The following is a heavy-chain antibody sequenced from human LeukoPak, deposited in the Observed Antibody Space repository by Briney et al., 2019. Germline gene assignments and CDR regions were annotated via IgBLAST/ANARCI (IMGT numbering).Heavy chain of an antibody. V-gene: IGHV1-2*02. CDR1: GYTFTGDY. CDR3: ARDGGYCSSTSCYINFDY. Sequence: ASVKVSCKASGYTFTGDYMHWVRQAPGQGLEWMGWINPNSGGTNYAQKFQGRVTMTRDTSISTAYMELSRLRSDDTAVHYCARDGGYCSSTSCYINFDYWGQGTLVTVSS. J-gene: IGHJ4*02. CDR2: INPNSGGT. D-gene: IGHD2-2*02.